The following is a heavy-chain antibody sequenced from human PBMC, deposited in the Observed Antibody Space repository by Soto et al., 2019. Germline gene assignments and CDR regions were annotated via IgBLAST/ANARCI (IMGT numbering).Heavy chain of an antibody. Sequence: QVQLVQSGAEVKKPGSSVKVSCKASGGTFSSYAISWARQAPGQGLEWMGGIIPIFGTANYAQKFQGRVTITADESTSTAYMELSSLRSEDTAVYYCARYRGDSGYDYVVPAPFDYWGQGTLVTVSS. CDR1: GGTFSSYA. J-gene: IGHJ4*02. V-gene: IGHV1-69*12. CDR2: IIPIFGTA. CDR3: ARYRGDSGYDYVVPAPFDY. D-gene: IGHD5-12*01.